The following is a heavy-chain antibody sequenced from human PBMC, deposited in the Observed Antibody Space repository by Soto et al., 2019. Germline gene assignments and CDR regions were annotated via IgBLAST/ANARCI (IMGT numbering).Heavy chain of an antibody. CDR2: ISGSGGST. CDR1: GFTFSSYA. D-gene: IGHD2-15*01. Sequence: EVQLLESGGGLVQPGGSLRLSCAASGFTFSSYAMSWVRQAPGKGLEWVSAISGSGGSTYYADSVKGRFTISRDNSKNTLYLQMNSLRAEDTAVYYCAKDAVVAATGYYYYYGMDVWGQGTTVTVSS. J-gene: IGHJ6*02. V-gene: IGHV3-23*01. CDR3: AKDAVVAATGYYYYYGMDV.